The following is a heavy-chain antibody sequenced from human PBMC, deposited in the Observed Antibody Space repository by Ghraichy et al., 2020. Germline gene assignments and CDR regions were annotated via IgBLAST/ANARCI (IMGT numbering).Heavy chain of an antibody. CDR3: ARGGASSTWFDS. CDR2: IYYSGST. CDR1: GDSISSYY. D-gene: IGHD1-26*01. Sequence: SETLSLTCTVSGDSISSYYWSWIRQPPGKGLEWIGCIYYSGSTNYNPSLRSRVTLSLDTSKNQLSLKLSSVTAADTAVYYCARGGASSTWFDSWGQGTLVTVSS. V-gene: IGHV4-59*01. J-gene: IGHJ5*01.